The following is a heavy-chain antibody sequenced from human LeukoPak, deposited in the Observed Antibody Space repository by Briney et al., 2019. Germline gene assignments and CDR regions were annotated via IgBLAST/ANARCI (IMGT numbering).Heavy chain of an antibody. CDR2: ISKSDNTK. D-gene: IGHD1-26*01. CDR3: AREEVGEPFDY. CDR1: GFSFSDYY. V-gene: IGHV3-11*01. Sequence: PGGSLRLSCAASGFSFSDYYMSWIRRAPGKGLEWVSFISKSDNTKDYADSVRGRFTISRDNTKNSLYLQMNSLRIEDTAVYYCAREEVGEPFDYWGQGTLVTVSS. J-gene: IGHJ4*02.